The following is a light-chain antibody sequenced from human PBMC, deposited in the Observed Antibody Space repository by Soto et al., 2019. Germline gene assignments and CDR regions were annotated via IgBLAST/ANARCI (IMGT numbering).Light chain of an antibody. CDR2: HVT. Sequence: QSALTQPASVSGSPGKSITISCTGTSSDIGHYDYVSWYQQHPGKAPKLMIYHVTYRPSGGSNRYSGSKSGNSASLTISGLQADDEADYYCCSLTSSHTYLFGSGTKVTVL. CDR1: SSDIGHYDY. V-gene: IGLV2-14*03. CDR3: CSLTSSHTYL. J-gene: IGLJ1*01.